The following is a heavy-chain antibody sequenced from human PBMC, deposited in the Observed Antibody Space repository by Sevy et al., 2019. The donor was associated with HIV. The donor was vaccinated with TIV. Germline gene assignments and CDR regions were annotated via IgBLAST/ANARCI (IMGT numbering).Heavy chain of an antibody. CDR3: ARDCNSASCLWGLDV. D-gene: IGHD2-2*01. CDR1: GFTFSNYW. V-gene: IGHV3-7*03. J-gene: IGHJ6*02. Sequence: GGSLRLSCAASGFTFSNYWMTWVRQAPGKGLEWVANIKRDGSEKYYVASVKVRFTISRDNAKNSLYMPMNSLRAEDTAVYYCARDCNSASCLWGLDVWGQGTTVTVSS. CDR2: IKRDGSEK.